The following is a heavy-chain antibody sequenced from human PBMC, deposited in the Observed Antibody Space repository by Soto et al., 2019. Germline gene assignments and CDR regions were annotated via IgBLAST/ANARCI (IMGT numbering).Heavy chain of an antibody. V-gene: IGHV1-3*01. CDR1: EYTFTSYD. CDR3: ARANYCGGGAVCFRWFDP. Sequence: ASVKVSCKASEYTFTSYDIHWVRQAPGQRLEWMGRINAGNGNTKYSQKFQDRVIFTRDTSATTAYMELSSLNSEDTAVYYCARANYCGGGAVCFRWFDPCGQGTLVTVSS. J-gene: IGHJ5*02. CDR2: INAGNGNT. D-gene: IGHD2-21*01.